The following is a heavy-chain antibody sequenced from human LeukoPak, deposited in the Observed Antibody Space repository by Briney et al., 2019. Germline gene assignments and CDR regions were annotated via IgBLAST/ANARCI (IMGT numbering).Heavy chain of an antibody. CDR1: GGSFSGYY. CDR3: ARSEVVPYYFDY. J-gene: IGHJ4*02. CDR2: INHSGST. D-gene: IGHD2-15*01. Sequence: PSETLSLTCAVYGGSFSGYYWSWIRQPPEKGLEWIGEINHSGSTNYNPSLKSRVTISVDTSKNQFSLKLSSVTAADTAVYYCARSEVVPYYFDYWGQGTLVTVSS. V-gene: IGHV4-34*01.